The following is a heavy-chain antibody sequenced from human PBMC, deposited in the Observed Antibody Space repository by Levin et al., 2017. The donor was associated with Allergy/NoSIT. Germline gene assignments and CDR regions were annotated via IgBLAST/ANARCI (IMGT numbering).Heavy chain of an antibody. Sequence: SETLSLTCAVYGGSFSDYSWSWIRQPPGKGLEWIGDISHSGSTNYNPSLKGRVTISIDTSKNQFSLELSSVTAADTAVYYCARIRVILTGYYRGSQASYYYGMDVWGQGTTVTVSS. CDR1: GGSFSDYS. CDR3: ARIRVILTGYYRGSQASYYYGMDV. CDR2: ISHSGST. D-gene: IGHD3-9*01. V-gene: IGHV4-34*01. J-gene: IGHJ6*02.